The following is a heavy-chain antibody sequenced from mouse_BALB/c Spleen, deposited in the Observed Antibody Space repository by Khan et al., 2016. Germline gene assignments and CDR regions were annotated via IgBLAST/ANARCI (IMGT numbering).Heavy chain of an antibody. V-gene: IGHV5-9-1*01. CDR1: GFTFSSYA. CDR3: ARGGSTASFDY. J-gene: IGHJ2*01. CDR2: ISSGGSYT. Sequence: EVELVESGGGLVKPGGSLKLSCAASGFTFSSYAMSWVRQTPEKRLEWVATISSGGSYTYYPDSVKGRFTISRDNAKNTLYLQMSSLRSEDTAMYYCARGGSTASFDYWGQGTTLTVSS. D-gene: IGHD1-2*01.